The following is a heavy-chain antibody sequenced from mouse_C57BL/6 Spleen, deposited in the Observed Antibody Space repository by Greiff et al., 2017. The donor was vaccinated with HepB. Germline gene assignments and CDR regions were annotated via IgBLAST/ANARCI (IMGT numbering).Heavy chain of an antibody. CDR1: GFTFSDYG. J-gene: IGHJ1*03. CDR3: ATYNWDWYCDV. D-gene: IGHD4-1*01. CDR2: ISSGSSTI. V-gene: IGHV5-17*01. Sequence: DVKLVESGGGLVKPGGSLKLSCAASGFTFSDYGMHWVRQAPEKGLEWVAYISSGSSTIYYADTVKGRFTISRDNAKNTLFLQMTSLRSEDTAMYYCATYNWDWYCDVWGTGTTVTVSS.